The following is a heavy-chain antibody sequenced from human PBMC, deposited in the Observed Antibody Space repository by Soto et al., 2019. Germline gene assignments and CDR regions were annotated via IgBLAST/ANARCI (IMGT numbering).Heavy chain of an antibody. D-gene: IGHD3-22*01. CDR2: ISGSGGST. CDR1: GFSFSSYA. J-gene: IGHJ4*02. V-gene: IGHV3-23*01. CDR3: GKPPPSYDSSDFSSPG. Sequence: PGGSLRLSCAASGFSFSSYAMSWVRQAPGKGLEWVSAISGSGGSTYYADSVKGRFTISRDNSKNTLYLQMNSLRAEDTAVYYRGKPPPSYDSSDFSSPGWGQGTLVTVSS.